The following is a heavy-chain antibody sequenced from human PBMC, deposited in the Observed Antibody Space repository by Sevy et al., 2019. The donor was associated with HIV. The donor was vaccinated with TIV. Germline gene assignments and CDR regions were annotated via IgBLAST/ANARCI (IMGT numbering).Heavy chain of an antibody. CDR3: ATARVAVGYCSGGSCSPPIVPKKLDAFDI. J-gene: IGHJ3*02. Sequence: GESLKISCKGSGYSFTSYWIGWVRQMPGKGLEWMGIIYPGDSDTRYSPSFQGQVTISADKSISTANLRGGSLKASDHARHYCATARVAVGYCSGGSCSPPIVPKKLDAFDIWGQGTMVTVSS. CDR2: IYPGDSDT. V-gene: IGHV5-51*01. D-gene: IGHD2-15*01. CDR1: GYSFTSYW.